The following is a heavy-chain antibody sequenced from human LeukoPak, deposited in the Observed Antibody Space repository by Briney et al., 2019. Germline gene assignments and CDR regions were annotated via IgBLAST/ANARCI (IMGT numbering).Heavy chain of an antibody. D-gene: IGHD2-15*01. CDR3: ARGDKEFDY. V-gene: IGHV4-59*13. J-gene: IGHJ4*02. CDR2: VYASGDYNSGIN. Sequence: SQSLSLACTVAGTSSNTYYWGWIRQTPGKGLEWIGYVYASGDYNSGINTYNPSLESRVTITVDTSKNQFALRLTSLTAADTAVYYCARGDKEFDYWGQGTRVTVSS. CDR1: GTSSNTYY.